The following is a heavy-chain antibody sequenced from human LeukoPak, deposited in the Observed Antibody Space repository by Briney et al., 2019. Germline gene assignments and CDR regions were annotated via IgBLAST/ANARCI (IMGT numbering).Heavy chain of an antibody. CDR3: ARPPRGYSLQAYYYGMDV. CDR2: INTNTGNP. D-gene: IGHD5-18*01. CDR1: GFTFSSYA. Sequence: GGSLRLSCAASGFTFSSYAMNWVRQAPGQGLEWMGWINTNTGNPTYAQCFTGRFVFSLDTSVSTAYLQISSLKAEDTAVYYCARPPRGYSLQAYYYGMDVWGQGPTVTVSS. J-gene: IGHJ6*02. V-gene: IGHV7-4-1*02.